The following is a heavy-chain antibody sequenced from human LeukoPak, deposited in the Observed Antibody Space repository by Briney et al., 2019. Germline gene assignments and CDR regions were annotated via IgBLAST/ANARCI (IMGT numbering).Heavy chain of an antibody. CDR1: GFTFHDYA. V-gene: IGHV3-43*02. J-gene: IGHJ6*02. CDR3: AKDNPHRYGMDV. Sequence: PGGSLRLSCAASGFTFHDYAMHWVRQAPGKGLEWVSLISGDGGDTYYADSVKGRFTISRNNSKNSLYLQMDSLRTEDTAFYYCAKDNPHRYGMDVWGQGTTVTVPS. CDR2: ISGDGGDT.